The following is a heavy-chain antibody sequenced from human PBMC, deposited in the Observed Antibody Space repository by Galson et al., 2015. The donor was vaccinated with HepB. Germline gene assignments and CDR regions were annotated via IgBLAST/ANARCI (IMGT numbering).Heavy chain of an antibody. CDR1: GYSFTNYW. V-gene: IGHV5-51*01. J-gene: IGHJ4*02. D-gene: IGHD6-19*01. CDR3: ATAIAVAGSDIYYLDY. Sequence: QSGAEVKKPGESLKISCKGSGYSFTNYWIGWVRQMPGKGLEWMGVIYLGDSDTRYSPSFQGQVTISADNSISTAYLQWSSLKASDTAMYYCATAIAVAGSDIYYLDYWGQGTLVTVSS. CDR2: IYLGDSDT.